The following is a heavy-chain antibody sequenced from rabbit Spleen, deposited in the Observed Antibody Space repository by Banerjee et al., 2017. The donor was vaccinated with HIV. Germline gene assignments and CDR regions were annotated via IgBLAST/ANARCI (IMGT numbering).Heavy chain of an antibody. CDR1: GFSFSTYY. V-gene: IGHV1S45*01. CDR3: ARRWWWYNVAGYDYVDL. CDR2: IYTSSGDT. D-gene: IGHD2-1*01. Sequence: QEQLVESGGGLVKPEGSLALTCTASGFSFSTYYMCWVRQAPGKGLEWIACIYTSSGDTWYASWAKGRFTISKTSSTTVTLQMTSLTAADTATYFCARRWWWYNVAGYDYVDLWGPGTLVTVS. J-gene: IGHJ4*01.